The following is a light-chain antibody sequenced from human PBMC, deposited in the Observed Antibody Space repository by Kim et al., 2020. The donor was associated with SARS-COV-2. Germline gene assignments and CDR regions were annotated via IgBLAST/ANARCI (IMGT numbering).Light chain of an antibody. CDR1: QSVSSN. CDR2: GAS. J-gene: IGKJ1*01. CDR3: QQYNNWPRT. Sequence: EIVMTQSPATLSLFPGERATLSCRASQSVSSNLDWYQQKPGQAPRLLIYGASTRATGIPARFSGSGSGTEFTLTISSLQSEDFAVYYCQQYNNWPRTFGQGTKVDIK. V-gene: IGKV3-15*01.